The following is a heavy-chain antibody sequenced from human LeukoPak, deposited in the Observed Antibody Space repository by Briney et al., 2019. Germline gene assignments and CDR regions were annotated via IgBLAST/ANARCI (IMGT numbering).Heavy chain of an antibody. CDR3: AREGYYGSGSPPSLYFDY. Sequence: GGSLRLSCAASGFTFSSYWMSWVRQAPGKGLEWVANIKQDGSEKYYVDSVKGRFTISRDNSRSTLYLQMNSLRPEDTAIYYCAREGYYGSGSPPSLYFDYWGQGTLVTVSS. D-gene: IGHD3-10*01. CDR1: GFTFSSYW. CDR2: IKQDGSEK. V-gene: IGHV3-7*01. J-gene: IGHJ4*02.